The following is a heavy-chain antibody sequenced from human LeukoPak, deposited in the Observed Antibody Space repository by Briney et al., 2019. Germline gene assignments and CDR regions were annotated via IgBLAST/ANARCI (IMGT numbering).Heavy chain of an antibody. Sequence: GASVKVSCKASGYTFTDYYMHWVRQAPGQGLEWMGWINPNSGGTNYAQKFQGRVTMTRDTSISTAYMELSRLRSDDTAVYYCARVGLMVRGVNEYNWFDPWGQGTLVTVSS. CDR2: INPNSGGT. CDR1: GYTFTDYY. D-gene: IGHD3-10*01. J-gene: IGHJ5*02. CDR3: ARVGLMVRGVNEYNWFDP. V-gene: IGHV1-2*02.